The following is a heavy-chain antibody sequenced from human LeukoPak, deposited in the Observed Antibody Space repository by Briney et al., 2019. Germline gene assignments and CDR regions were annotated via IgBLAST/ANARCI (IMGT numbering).Heavy chain of an antibody. CDR1: GFTFSGSA. Sequence: GGSLRLSCAASGFTFSGSAMHWVRQASGKGLEWVGRIRSKANSYATAYAASVKGRFTISRDDSKNTAYLQMNSLKTEDTAVYYCTRHVGYGLRFDYWGQGTLSPSPQ. D-gene: IGHD6-13*01. V-gene: IGHV3-73*01. CDR3: TRHVGYGLRFDY. J-gene: IGHJ4*02. CDR2: IRSKANSYAT.